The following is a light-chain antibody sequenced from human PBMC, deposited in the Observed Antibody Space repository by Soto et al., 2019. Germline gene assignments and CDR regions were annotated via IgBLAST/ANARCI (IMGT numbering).Light chain of an antibody. Sequence: QSALTQPASVSGSPGQSIPISCTGTSSDVGGYNHVSWYQHSPGKAPKLILFAVSDRPSGVSHRFSGSKSGNTASLTISGLQADDEADYYCCSYTSLSTVVFGGGTKLTVL. CDR1: SSDVGGYNH. CDR3: CSYTSLSTVV. CDR2: AVS. J-gene: IGLJ2*01. V-gene: IGLV2-14*01.